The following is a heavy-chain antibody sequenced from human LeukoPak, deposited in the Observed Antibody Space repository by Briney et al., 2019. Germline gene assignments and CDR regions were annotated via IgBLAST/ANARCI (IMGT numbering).Heavy chain of an antibody. CDR1: VFSVTNNS. V-gene: IGHV3-66*01. CDR3: ATFSRNWGPDGFDI. J-gene: IGHJ3*02. CDR2: IFGGVDT. D-gene: IGHD7-27*01. Sequence: GGSLRLSCEASVFSVTNNSMSLVRQAPRKGLEWVSHIFGGVDTYYADSVRGRFTISRDSSKNTLYLQMNSLRAEDTAVYYCATFSRNWGPDGFDIWGQGIMVTVSS.